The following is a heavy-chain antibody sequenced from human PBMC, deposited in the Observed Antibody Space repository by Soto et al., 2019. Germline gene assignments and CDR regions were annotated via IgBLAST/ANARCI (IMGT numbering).Heavy chain of an antibody. V-gene: IGHV1-69*06. CDR2: IIPIFGTA. D-gene: IGHD3-3*01. CDR1: GGTFSSYA. J-gene: IGHJ6*02. Sequence: VASVKVSCKASGGTFSSYAISWVRQAPGQGLEWMGGIIPIFGTANYAQKFQGRVTITADKSTSTAYMELSSLRSEDTAVYYCARAQTYYDFWSGPYYYYGMDVWGQGTTVTVS. CDR3: ARAQTYYDFWSGPYYYYGMDV.